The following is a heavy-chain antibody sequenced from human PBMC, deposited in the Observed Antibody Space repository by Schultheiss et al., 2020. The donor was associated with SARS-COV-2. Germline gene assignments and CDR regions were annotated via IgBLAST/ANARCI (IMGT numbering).Heavy chain of an antibody. CDR2: INHRGST. CDR1: GGSISSSNW. V-gene: IGHV4-4*02. D-gene: IGHD5-18*01. CDR3: ARSNHGRYSYGQKRNCYSSMGV. J-gene: IGHJ6*02. Sequence: SETLSLTCAVSGGSISSSNWWSWVRQPPGKGQEWVGEINHRGSTNYKQSLKSRVTISVDTSKNQFSLKLSSVTAAETAVYYCARSNHGRYSYGQKRNCYSSMGVWGQGTTVTVYS.